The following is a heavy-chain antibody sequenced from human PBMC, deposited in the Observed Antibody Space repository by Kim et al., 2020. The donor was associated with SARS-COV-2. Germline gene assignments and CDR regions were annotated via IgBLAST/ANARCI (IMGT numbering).Heavy chain of an antibody. CDR3: ARSLYYIGSSGFDY. V-gene: IGHV1-18*01. J-gene: IGHJ4*02. Sequence: ASVKVSCKASGYTFTSYYISWVRQAPGQGLEWMGWVSAYNGKTSYAQNLRGRVTMTTETSTSTAYMKLKNLRSDDTAVYYCARSLYYIGSSGFDYWGQGTLVPVSS. CDR2: VSAYNGKT. CDR1: GYTFTSYY. D-gene: IGHD6-19*01.